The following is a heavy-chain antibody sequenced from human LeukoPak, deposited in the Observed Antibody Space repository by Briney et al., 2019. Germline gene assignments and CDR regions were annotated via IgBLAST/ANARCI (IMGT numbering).Heavy chain of an antibody. V-gene: IGHV3-23*01. CDR3: AKDSVAGNLGYFDY. CDR1: GFTFSSYA. D-gene: IGHD6-19*01. CDR2: IRGSGGST. Sequence: GGSLRLSCAASGFTFSSYAMTWVRQAPGKGLEWASTIRGSGGSTYYTDSVKGRFTISRDNSKNTLFLQMNSLRAEDTAVYYCAKDSVAGNLGYFDYWGQGTLVTVSS. J-gene: IGHJ4*02.